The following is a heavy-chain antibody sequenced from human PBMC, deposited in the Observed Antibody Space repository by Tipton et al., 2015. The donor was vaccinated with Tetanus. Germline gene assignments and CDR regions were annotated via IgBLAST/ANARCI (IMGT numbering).Heavy chain of an antibody. D-gene: IGHD3-22*01. CDR1: GYTFTGYY. V-gene: IGHV1-2*02. CDR2: INPNSGGT. Sequence: QSGSEVKKPGASVKVSCKASGYTFTGYYMHWVRQAPGQGFEWMGWINPNSGGTNYAQKFQGRVTMTRDTSISTAYMEVSRLRSDDTAIYYCARGIDYDSSGIDDFWGQGALITVSS. CDR3: ARGIDYDSSGIDDF. J-gene: IGHJ4*02.